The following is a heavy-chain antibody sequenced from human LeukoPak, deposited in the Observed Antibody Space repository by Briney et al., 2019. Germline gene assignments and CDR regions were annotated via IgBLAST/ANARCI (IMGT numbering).Heavy chain of an antibody. Sequence: GGSLRPSCAASGFTFSSYAMSWVRQAPGKGLEWVSALIGSGLTTCYADSVKGRFTISRDNSKNTLYLQMNSLRAEDTAVYYCAKDLGPGPDWGQGTLVTVSS. J-gene: IGHJ4*02. CDR2: LIGSGLTT. CDR3: AKDLGPGPD. V-gene: IGHV3-23*01. CDR1: GFTFSSYA.